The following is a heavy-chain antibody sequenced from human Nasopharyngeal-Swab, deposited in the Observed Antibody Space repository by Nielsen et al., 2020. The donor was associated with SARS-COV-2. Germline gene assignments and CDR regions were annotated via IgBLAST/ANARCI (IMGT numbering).Heavy chain of an antibody. CDR1: GFTFSSYS. Sequence: GESLKISCAASGFTFSSYSMNWVRQAPGKGLVWVSRTNSDGSSTDYAAFVKGRFTISRDNAKNTLYLQMNSLRVEDTAMYYCARDSLDFYGSGSYPDYWGQGTLVTVSS. J-gene: IGHJ4*02. CDR2: TNSDGSST. D-gene: IGHD3-10*01. CDR3: ARDSLDFYGSGSYPDY. V-gene: IGHV3-74*01.